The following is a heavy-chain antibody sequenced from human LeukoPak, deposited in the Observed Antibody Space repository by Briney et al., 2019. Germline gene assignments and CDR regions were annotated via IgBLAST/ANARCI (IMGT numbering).Heavy chain of an antibody. D-gene: IGHD4-11*01. CDR2: ISSSSSYI. J-gene: IGHJ4*02. Sequence: GGSLRLSCAASGFTFSSYSMNWVRQAPGKGLEWVSSISSSSSYIYYADSVKGRFTISRDNAKNSLYLQMNSLRAEDTAVYYCARQKGGVYSNYGYWGQGTLVTVSS. CDR1: GFTFSSYS. CDR3: ARQKGGVYSNYGY. V-gene: IGHV3-21*01.